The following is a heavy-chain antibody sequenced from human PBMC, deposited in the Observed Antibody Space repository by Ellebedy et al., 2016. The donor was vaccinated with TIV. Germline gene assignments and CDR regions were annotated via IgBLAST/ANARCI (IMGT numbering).Heavy chain of an antibody. D-gene: IGHD6-19*01. CDR2: ISYDGSNK. CDR3: AKGWMGSGWRYFDY. Sequence: GGSLRLSCAASGFTFSSYDMHWVRQAPGKGLEWVAVISYDGSNKYYADSVKGRFTISRDNSKNTLYLQMNSLRAEDTAVYYCAKGWMGSGWRYFDYWGQGTLVTVSS. J-gene: IGHJ4*02. V-gene: IGHV3-30*18. CDR1: GFTFSSYD.